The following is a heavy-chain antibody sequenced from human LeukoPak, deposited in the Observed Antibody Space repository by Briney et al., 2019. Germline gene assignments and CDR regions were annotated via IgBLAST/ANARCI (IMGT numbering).Heavy chain of an antibody. CDR3: ARALNRYHYGPGDV. CDR1: GGSISSYY. Sequence: SETLSLTCTVSGGSISSYYWSWIRQPPGKGLEWIGFIYYSGSTSYNPSLKSRVTISVDTSKNQFSLKVSSVTAADTAVYYCARALNRYHYGPGDVWGQGTTVTVSS. V-gene: IGHV4-59*01. J-gene: IGHJ6*02. CDR2: IYYSGST. D-gene: IGHD5-18*01.